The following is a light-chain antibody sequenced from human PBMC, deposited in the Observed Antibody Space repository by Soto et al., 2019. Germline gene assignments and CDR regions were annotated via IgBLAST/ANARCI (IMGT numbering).Light chain of an antibody. Sequence: DIVMTQSPATLSASPGEGANLSCRDSQSSSSDLARYQQKPGQPPRLLIYGASTRATGVPARFTGSGSGSDFTLTISGLQSEDCAVYYCQQGHNWPLTFGQGTRLEI. V-gene: IGKV3-15*01. CDR1: QSSSSD. J-gene: IGKJ2*01. CDR3: QQGHNWPLT. CDR2: GAS.